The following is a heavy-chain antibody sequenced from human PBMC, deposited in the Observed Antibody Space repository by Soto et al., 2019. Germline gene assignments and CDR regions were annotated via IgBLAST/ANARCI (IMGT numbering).Heavy chain of an antibody. CDR3: ARGECSSNYCFTRWSLDI. V-gene: IGHV4-34*01. CDR2: ISHSGST. CDR1: GGSFSYYY. D-gene: IGHD2-2*01. Sequence: QVQLQQWGAGLLKPSETLSLTCAVYGGSFSYYYWTWIRQTPGKGLEWIGEISHSGSTNYKPSLKSRVIISADPSKKQFALNLTSGTAADSGVYYCARGECSSNYCFTRWSLDIWGQGTVVTVSS. J-gene: IGHJ3*02.